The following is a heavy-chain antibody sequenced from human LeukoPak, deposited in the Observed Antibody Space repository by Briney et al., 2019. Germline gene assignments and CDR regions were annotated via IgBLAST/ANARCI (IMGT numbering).Heavy chain of an antibody. J-gene: IGHJ4*02. V-gene: IGHV3-7*01. D-gene: IGHD5-24*01. CDR2: MNQDGSEK. CDR3: ARERDGRFFDY. CDR1: GLIFRSYW. Sequence: GGSLRLSCAVSGLIFRSYWMSWVRQAPGKGLEWVANMNQDGSEKYFVDSVKGRFTISRDNAKNSLHLQMNTLRAEDTAVYYCARERDGRFFDYWGQGTLVTVSS.